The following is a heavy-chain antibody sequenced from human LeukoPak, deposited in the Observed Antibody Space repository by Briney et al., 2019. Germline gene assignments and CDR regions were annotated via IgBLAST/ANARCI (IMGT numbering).Heavy chain of an antibody. J-gene: IGHJ6*03. CDR1: GGSISSYY. CDR2: IYYSGST. D-gene: IGHD3-16*01. V-gene: IGHV4-59*01. CDR3: ARAVMRYYYYMDV. Sequence: SETLSLTCTVSGGSISSYYWSWILQPPGKGLEWTGYIYYSGSTNYNPSLKSRVTISVDTSKNQFSLKLSSVTAADTAVYYCARAVMRYYYYMDVWGKGTTVTVSS.